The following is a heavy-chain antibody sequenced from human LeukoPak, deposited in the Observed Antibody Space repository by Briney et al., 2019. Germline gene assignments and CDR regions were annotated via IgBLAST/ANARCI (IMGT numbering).Heavy chain of an antibody. V-gene: IGHV3-7*01. J-gene: IGHJ2*01. CDR1: GFTFNTYW. Sequence: PGGSLRLSCAASGFTFNTYWMTWVRQAPGKGLEWVANINKDESEIHYVDSVKGRFTISRDNAKNSLYLQMNSLRAEDTAVYYCARSHSSGGRFDLWGRGTLVTVSS. CDR2: INKDESEI. D-gene: IGHD3-22*01. CDR3: ARSHSSGGRFDL.